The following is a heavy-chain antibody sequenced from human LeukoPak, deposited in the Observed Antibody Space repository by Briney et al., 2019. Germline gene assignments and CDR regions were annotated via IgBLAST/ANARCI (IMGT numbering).Heavy chain of an antibody. V-gene: IGHV3-48*03. CDR2: ISSSGSII. D-gene: IGHD3-10*01. Sequence: GGSLRLSCAASGFTFSTYEMNWVRQTPGKGLEWVSYISSSGSIIFYADSVKGRFTISRDNAKNSLYLQMNSLRGEDTAVYYCARVRVGGYYFDYWGQGTLVTVSS. CDR3: ARVRVGGYYFDY. J-gene: IGHJ4*02. CDR1: GFTFSTYE.